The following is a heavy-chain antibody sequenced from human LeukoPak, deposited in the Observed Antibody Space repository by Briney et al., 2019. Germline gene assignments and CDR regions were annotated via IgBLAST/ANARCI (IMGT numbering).Heavy chain of an antibody. Sequence: PSETLSLTCTVSGGSISSSSYYWGWIRQPPGKGLEWIGRIYYSGSTYYNPSLKSRVTISVDTSKNQFSLKLSSVTAADTAVYYCARHLEGSGWSGGFDYRGQGTLVTVSS. J-gene: IGHJ4*02. CDR3: ARHLEGSGWSGGFDY. CDR1: GGSISSSSYY. V-gene: IGHV4-39*01. D-gene: IGHD6-19*01. CDR2: IYYSGST.